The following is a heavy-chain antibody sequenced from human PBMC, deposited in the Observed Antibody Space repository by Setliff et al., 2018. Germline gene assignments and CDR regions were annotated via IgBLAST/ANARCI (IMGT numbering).Heavy chain of an antibody. J-gene: IGHJ4*02. D-gene: IGHD2-2*01. Sequence: GGSLRLSCAASGFTFSSYGMHWVRRAPGKGLEWVAVIWYDGSNKYYADSVKGRFTISRDNSKNTLYLQMNSLRAEDTAVYYCAKWAHSSTLSVHDYWGQGTLVTVSS. CDR3: AKWAHSSTLSVHDY. V-gene: IGHV3-33*06. CDR1: GFTFSSYG. CDR2: IWYDGSNK.